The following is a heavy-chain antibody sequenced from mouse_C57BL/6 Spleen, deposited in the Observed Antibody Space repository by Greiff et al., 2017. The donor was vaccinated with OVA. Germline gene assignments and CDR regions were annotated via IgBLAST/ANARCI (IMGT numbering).Heavy chain of an antibody. J-gene: IGHJ1*03. CDR2: ISSGGDYI. Sequence: EVKLVESGEGLVKPGGSLKLSCAASGFTFSSYAMSWVRQTPEKRLEWVAYISSGGDYIYYADTVKGRFTISRDNARNTLYLQMSSLKSEDTAMYYCTRGDFVYYGSSDWYFDVWGTGTTVTVSS. CDR1: GFTFSSYA. V-gene: IGHV5-9-1*02. CDR3: TRGDFVYYGSSDWYFDV. D-gene: IGHD1-1*01.